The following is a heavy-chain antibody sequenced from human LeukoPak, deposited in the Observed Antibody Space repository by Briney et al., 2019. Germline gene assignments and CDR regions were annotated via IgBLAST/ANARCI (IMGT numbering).Heavy chain of an antibody. CDR3: ARRALTGDMEAFDI. J-gene: IGHJ3*02. D-gene: IGHD7-27*01. CDR2: MYYSGST. CDR1: GGSISSGGYY. Sequence: SETLSLTCTVSGGSISSGGYYWSWIRQHPGKGLEWIGYMYYSGSTYYNPSLKSRVTISVDTSKNQFSLKLSSVTAADTAVYYCARRALTGDMEAFDIWGQGTVVTVSS. V-gene: IGHV4-31*03.